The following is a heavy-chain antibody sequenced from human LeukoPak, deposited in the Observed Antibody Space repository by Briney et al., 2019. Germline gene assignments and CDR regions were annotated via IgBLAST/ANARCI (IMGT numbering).Heavy chain of an antibody. CDR1: GGSIRSYN. V-gene: IGHV4-59*08. Sequence: PSETLSLTCAVSGGSIRSYNWIWIRQPPGKGLEWIGYISETGSTNYNSSLENRVTLSLDTSKSQISLNLRSATVADTAVYYCARQDALGKFPPPYYLDVWGKGTTVIVS. D-gene: IGHD1-26*01. J-gene: IGHJ6*03. CDR2: ISETGST. CDR3: ARQDALGKFPPPYYLDV.